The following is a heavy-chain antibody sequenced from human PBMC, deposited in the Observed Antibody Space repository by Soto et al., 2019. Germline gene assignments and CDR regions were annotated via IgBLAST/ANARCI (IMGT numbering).Heavy chain of an antibody. J-gene: IGHJ4*02. V-gene: IGHV3-72*01. CDR1: GFTFSDHY. CDR2: TRNKANSYTT. CDR3: ARVGVAGVLLGGGYSDY. D-gene: IGHD6-19*01. Sequence: EVQLVESGGGLVQPGGSLRLSCAASGFTFSDHYMDWVRQAPGKGLEWVGRTRNKANSYTTEYAASVKGRFTISRDDSKNSLYLQMNSLKTEDTAVYYCARVGVAGVLLGGGYSDYWGQGNLVTVSS.